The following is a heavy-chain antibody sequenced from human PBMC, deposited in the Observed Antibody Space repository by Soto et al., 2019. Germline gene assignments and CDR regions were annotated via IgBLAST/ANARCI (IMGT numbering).Heavy chain of an antibody. J-gene: IGHJ4*02. Sequence: QVQLVQSGAEVKKPGSSVKVSCKASGGTFSSYTISGVRQAPGQGLEWMGRIIPILGIANYAQKFQGRVTITADKSTSTAYMELSSLRSEDTAVYYCARVRNDYGDYADYWGQGTLVTVSS. CDR3: ARVRNDYGDYADY. CDR1: GGTFSSYT. CDR2: IIPILGIA. D-gene: IGHD4-17*01. V-gene: IGHV1-69*02.